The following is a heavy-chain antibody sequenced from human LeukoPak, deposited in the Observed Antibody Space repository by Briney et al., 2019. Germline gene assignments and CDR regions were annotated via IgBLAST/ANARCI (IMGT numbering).Heavy chain of an antibody. CDR2: TKQDGSDN. Sequence: GGSLRLSCAASGFTFNAYWMAWVRQAPGKGPEWVASTKQDGSDNYYVYSVKGRFTISRDNAKDSLYLQMSSLRVEDTAVYYCVRGRPYWGQGTLVTVSS. J-gene: IGHJ4*02. CDR1: GFTFNAYW. V-gene: IGHV3-7*05. CDR3: VRGRPY.